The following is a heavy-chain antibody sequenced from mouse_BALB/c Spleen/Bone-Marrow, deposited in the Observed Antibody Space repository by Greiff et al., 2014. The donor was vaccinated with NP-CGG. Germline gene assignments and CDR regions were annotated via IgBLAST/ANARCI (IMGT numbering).Heavy chain of an antibody. Sequence: VQLQQSGAELVKPGASVKLSCTASGFNIKDTSMHWVKQRPEQGLEWIGRIDPANGDTKYDPKFQGKATITADTSSNTAYLQLSSLTSEDTAVYYCTKPSFYYGSSYWYFDVWGAGTTVTVSS. CDR1: GFNIKDTS. CDR3: TKPSFYYGSSYWYFDV. CDR2: IDPANGDT. D-gene: IGHD1-1*01. J-gene: IGHJ1*01. V-gene: IGHV14-3*02.